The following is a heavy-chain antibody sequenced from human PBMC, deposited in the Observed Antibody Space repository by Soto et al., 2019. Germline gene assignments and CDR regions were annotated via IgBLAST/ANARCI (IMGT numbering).Heavy chain of an antibody. Sequence: GASVKVSCKASGYTFTGYYMHWVRQAPGQGLEWMGWINPNSGGTNYAQKFQGWVTMTRDTSISTAYMELSRLRSDDTAVYYCARAPVLLGAIHLFAYWGQGTLVTVSS. CDR3: ARAPVLLGAIHLFAY. D-gene: IGHD1-26*01. V-gene: IGHV1-2*04. CDR1: GYTFTGYY. CDR2: INPNSGGT. J-gene: IGHJ4*02.